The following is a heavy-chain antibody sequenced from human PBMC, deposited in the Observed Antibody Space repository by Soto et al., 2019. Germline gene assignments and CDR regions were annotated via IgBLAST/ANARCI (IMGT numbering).Heavy chain of an antibody. V-gene: IGHV1-69*02. Sequence: QVQLVQSGAEVKKPGSSVKVSCKASGGTFSTYTIIWVRQAPGQGLEWMGRIIPMLDITNNAQRFQARVTITADNSTSTAYLELRRLRSEDTAVYYCTLGSWSAETFDIWGRGTMVTVSS. D-gene: IGHD6-13*01. CDR1: GGTFSTYT. CDR2: IIPMLDIT. J-gene: IGHJ3*02. CDR3: TLGSWSAETFDI.